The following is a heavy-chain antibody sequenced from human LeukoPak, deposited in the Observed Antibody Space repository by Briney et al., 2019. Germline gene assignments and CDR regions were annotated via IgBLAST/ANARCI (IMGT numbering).Heavy chain of an antibody. Sequence: PGGSLRLSCAASGFTFSNAWMSWVRQAPGKGLEWVGRIKSKTDGGTTDYAAPVKGRFTISRDDSKNTLYLQMNSLKTEDTAVYYCTTDQVAVAGTNYYYYMDVWGKGTTVTVSS. D-gene: IGHD6-19*01. CDR1: GFTFSNAW. CDR2: IKSKTDGGTT. V-gene: IGHV3-15*01. CDR3: TTDQVAVAGTNYYYYMDV. J-gene: IGHJ6*03.